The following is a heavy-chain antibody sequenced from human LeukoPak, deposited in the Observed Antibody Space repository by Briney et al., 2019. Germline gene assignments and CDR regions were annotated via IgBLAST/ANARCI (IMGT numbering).Heavy chain of an antibody. CDR1: GFTFSSYS. V-gene: IGHV3-33*08. CDR3: ARDRDGSYDRGPRDAFDI. J-gene: IGHJ3*02. CDR2: IWYDGSNK. D-gene: IGHD1-26*01. Sequence: GGSLRLSCAASGFTFSSYSMNWVRQAPGKGLEWVAVIWYDGSNKYYADSVKGRFTISRDNSKNTLYLQMNSLRAEDTAVYYCARDRDGSYDRGPRDAFDIWGQGTMVTVSS.